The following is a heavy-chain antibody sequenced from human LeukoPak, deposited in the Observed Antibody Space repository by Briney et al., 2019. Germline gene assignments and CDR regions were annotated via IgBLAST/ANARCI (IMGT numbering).Heavy chain of an antibody. CDR3: AKDRYGVYCGGDCYSGIDY. J-gene: IGHJ4*02. CDR2: ISGSGGST. CDR1: GFTFSSYG. Sequence: PGGSLRLSCAASGFTFSSYGMSWVRQAPGKGLEWVSAISGSGGSTYYADSVKGRFTISRDNSKNTLYLQMNSLRAEDTAVYYCAKDRYGVYCGGDCYSGIDYWGQGTLVTVSS. D-gene: IGHD2-21*02. V-gene: IGHV3-23*01.